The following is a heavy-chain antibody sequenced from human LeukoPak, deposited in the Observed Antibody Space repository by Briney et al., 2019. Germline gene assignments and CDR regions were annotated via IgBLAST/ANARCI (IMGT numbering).Heavy chain of an antibody. J-gene: IGHJ5*02. CDR2: INHSGST. CDR3: ASRANWGWSNWFDP. V-gene: IGHV4-34*01. Sequence: SETLSLTCAVYGGSFSGYYWSWIRQPPGKGLEWIGEINHSGSTNYNPSLKSRVTISVDTSKNQFSLKLSSVTAADTTVYYCASRANWGWSNWFDPWGQGTLVTVSS. D-gene: IGHD7-27*01. CDR1: GGSFSGYY.